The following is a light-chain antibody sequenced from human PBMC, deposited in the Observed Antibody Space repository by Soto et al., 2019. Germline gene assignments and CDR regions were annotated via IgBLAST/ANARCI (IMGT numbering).Light chain of an antibody. Sequence: EIVMTQSPATLSVSPGERATLSCRASQSVSSNLAWYQQKPGQAPRLLIYGASTRATGIPARFSGSGSGTEFTLTISSLQSEDFAVYYCQKYNNWPPCTFGPGTKVDIK. CDR3: QKYNNWPPCT. CDR1: QSVSSN. J-gene: IGKJ3*01. CDR2: GAS. V-gene: IGKV3-15*01.